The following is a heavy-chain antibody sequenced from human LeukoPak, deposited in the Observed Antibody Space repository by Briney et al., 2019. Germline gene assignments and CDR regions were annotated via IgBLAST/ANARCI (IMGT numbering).Heavy chain of an antibody. V-gene: IGHV4-4*02. CDR2: ISLTGLT. Sequence: SETLSLTCGDSGGSISDTNWWSWVRQPPGQGLEWIGEISLTGLTHYNPSLESRVTVSLGKSKNQLSLNLTSVTAADTAVYYCSRENVAFSPFGYWGQGILVTV. D-gene: IGHD2-21*01. CDR3: SRENVAFSPFGY. J-gene: IGHJ4*02. CDR1: GGSISDTNW.